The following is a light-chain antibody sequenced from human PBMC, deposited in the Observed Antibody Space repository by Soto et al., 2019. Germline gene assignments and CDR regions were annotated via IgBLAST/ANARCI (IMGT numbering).Light chain of an antibody. V-gene: IGKV3-20*01. CDR1: QSISSY. CDR2: GAS. Sequence: EIVLTQSPGTLSLSPGERATLSCRASQSISSYLAWYQQKPGQAPRLLIYGASSRATGIPDRFSGSGSGTDFSLTITRLEPADFAVYYCQQSGSSPGTFGQWTKLEIK. CDR3: QQSGSSPGT. J-gene: IGKJ2*01.